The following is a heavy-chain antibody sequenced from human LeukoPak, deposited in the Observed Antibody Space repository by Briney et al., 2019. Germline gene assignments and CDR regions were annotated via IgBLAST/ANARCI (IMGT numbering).Heavy chain of an antibody. Sequence: SQTLSLTCTVSGVALSSDKYYWTWIRQRPGKGLEWIGHIYYSGSTSFNPSLKSRVSMSMDTSKSQFSLKLTSVTAADTAVYYCATPYCGAISCLDVFDVWGQGTVVTVSS. D-gene: IGHD2-21*01. V-gene: IGHV4-31*03. CDR3: ATPYCGAISCLDVFDV. CDR1: GVALSSDKYY. CDR2: IYYSGST. J-gene: IGHJ3*01.